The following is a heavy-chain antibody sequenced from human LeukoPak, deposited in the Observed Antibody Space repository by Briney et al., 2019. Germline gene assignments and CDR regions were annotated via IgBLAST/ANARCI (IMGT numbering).Heavy chain of an antibody. D-gene: IGHD4-17*01. CDR3: ARESDDYRDYVDY. J-gene: IGHJ4*02. Sequence: ASVKVSCKASGYTFTSYGISWVRQAPGQGLEWMGWISAYNGNTNYAQKLQGRVTMTTDTSTSTAYKELRSLRSDHTAVYYCARESDDYRDYVDYWGQGTLVTVSS. CDR1: GYTFTSYG. CDR2: ISAYNGNT. V-gene: IGHV1-18*01.